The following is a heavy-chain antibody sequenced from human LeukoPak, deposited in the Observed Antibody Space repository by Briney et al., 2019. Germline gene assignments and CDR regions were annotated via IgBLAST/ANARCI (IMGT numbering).Heavy chain of an antibody. D-gene: IGHD4-17*01. J-gene: IGHJ4*02. V-gene: IGHV3-21*01. CDR3: ARVNYGDYLPSFDY. Sequence: GGSLRLSCAASGFTVSNNYMSWVRQAPGKGLEWVSSISGSSSYIYYADSVKGRFTISRDNAKNSLYLQMNSLRAEDTAVYYCARVNYGDYLPSFDYWGQGTLVTVSS. CDR2: ISGSSSYI. CDR1: GFTVSNNY.